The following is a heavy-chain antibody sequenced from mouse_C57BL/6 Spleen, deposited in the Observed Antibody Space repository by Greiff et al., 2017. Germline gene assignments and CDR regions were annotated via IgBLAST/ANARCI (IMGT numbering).Heavy chain of an antibody. CDR3: ARNQYYYGSSYCYAMDY. CDR1: GFSLTSYG. D-gene: IGHD1-1*01. Sequence: QVQLQQSGPGLVQPSQSLSITCTVSGFSLTSYGVHWVRQSPGKGLEWLGVIWSGGSTDYNAAFISRLSISKDNSKSQVFFKMNSLQADDTAIYYCARNQYYYGSSYCYAMDYWGQGTSVTVSS. V-gene: IGHV2-2*01. J-gene: IGHJ4*01. CDR2: IWSGGST.